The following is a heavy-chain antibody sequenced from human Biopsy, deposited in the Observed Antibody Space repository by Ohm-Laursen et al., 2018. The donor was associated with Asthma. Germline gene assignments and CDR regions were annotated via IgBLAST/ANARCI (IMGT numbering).Heavy chain of an antibody. CDR2: ISPNNGGT. CDR1: GYTFTDYH. CDR3: ARDALYDNSAYIGDAFDI. D-gene: IGHD3-22*01. V-gene: IGHV1-2*06. Sequence: ASVKASCKASGYTFTDYHMHWVRQAPGEGLEWLGRISPNNGGTHYAQKFQGRVTMTRDRSISTAYMELTSLTSDDTAVYYCARDALYDNSAYIGDAFDIWGQGAMVTVSS. J-gene: IGHJ3*02.